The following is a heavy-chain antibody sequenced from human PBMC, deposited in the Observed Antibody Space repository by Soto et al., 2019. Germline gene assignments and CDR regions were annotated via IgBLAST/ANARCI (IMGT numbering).Heavy chain of an antibody. CDR1: GFTFSDYY. CDR3: ARGRGAAAAYVDF. J-gene: IGHJ4*02. CDR2: ISSSTSHT. Sequence: QVQLVESGGGLVKPGGSLRLSCAVSGFTFSDYYMTWIRKSPGRGLEWVSYISSSTSHTNYSDSVKGRFTISRDNAKNSLFLQMNSLRAEDTAVYYCARGRGAAAAYVDFWGQGTLVTVSS. V-gene: IGHV3-11*05. D-gene: IGHD6-13*01.